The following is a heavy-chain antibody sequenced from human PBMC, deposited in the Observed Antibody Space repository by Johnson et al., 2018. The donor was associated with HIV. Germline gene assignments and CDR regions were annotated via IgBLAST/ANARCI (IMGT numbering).Heavy chain of an antibody. V-gene: IGHV3-11*01. CDR3: ARDYRGALDI. CDR1: GLTFSDYY. Sequence: QVQLVESGGGLVKPGGSLIVSCEASGLTFSDYYMSWIRQAPGKGLEWVSYISSSGSSRYYADSVKGRFTITRDNFKNSLYMQMNSLRVEDTAVYFCARDYRGALDIWGQGTMVTVSS. CDR2: ISSSGSSR. J-gene: IGHJ3*02. D-gene: IGHD4-11*01.